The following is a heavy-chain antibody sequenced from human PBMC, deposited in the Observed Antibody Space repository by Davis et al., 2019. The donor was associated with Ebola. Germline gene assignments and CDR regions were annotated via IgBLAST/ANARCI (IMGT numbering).Heavy chain of an antibody. J-gene: IGHJ5*02. Sequence: GSLRLSCAVYGGSFSSYYWSWIRQPPGKGLEWIGYIYYSGSTNYNPSLKSRVTISVDTSKNQFSLKLSSVTAADTAVYYCARGGPIAVSKAWFDPWGQGALVTVSS. CDR1: GGSFSSYY. CDR3: ARGGPIAVSKAWFDP. D-gene: IGHD6-19*01. CDR2: IYYSGST. V-gene: IGHV4-59*08.